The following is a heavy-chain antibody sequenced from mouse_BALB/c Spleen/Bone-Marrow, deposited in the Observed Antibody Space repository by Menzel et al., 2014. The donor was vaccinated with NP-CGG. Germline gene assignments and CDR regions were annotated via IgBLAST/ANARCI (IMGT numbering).Heavy chain of an antibody. V-gene: IGHV1S130*01. CDR1: GYTFTSSW. CDR3: ARGGFDY. Sequence: QVQLQQSGSVLVRPGASVKLSRKASGYTFTSSWMHWAKQRPGQGLEWIGEIHPDSGNTNYNEKFKGKATLTVDTSSSTAYVDLSSLTSEDSAVYYYARGGFDYWGQGTTLTVSS. J-gene: IGHJ2*01. CDR2: IHPDSGNT.